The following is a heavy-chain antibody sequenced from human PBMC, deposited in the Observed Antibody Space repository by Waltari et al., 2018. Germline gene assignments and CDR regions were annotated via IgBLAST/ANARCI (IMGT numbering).Heavy chain of an antibody. CDR3: ARDWGWSAPVYWYFDL. D-gene: IGHD3-3*01. V-gene: IGHV1-69*12. CDR2: IIPIFGTA. CDR1: GGTFSSYA. J-gene: IGHJ2*01. Sequence: QVQLVQSGAEVKKPGSSVKVSCKASGGTFSSYAISWVRQAPGQGLEWMGGIIPIFGTANYAQKFQGRVTITADESTSTAYMELRSLRSDDTAVYYCARDWGWSAPVYWYFDLWGRGTLVTVSS.